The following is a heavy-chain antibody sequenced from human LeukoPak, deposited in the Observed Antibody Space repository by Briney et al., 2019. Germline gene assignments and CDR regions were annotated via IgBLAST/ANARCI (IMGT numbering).Heavy chain of an antibody. CDR3: ARGGYSYGYFWFDP. J-gene: IGHJ5*02. CDR2: INHSGST. V-gene: IGHV4-34*01. D-gene: IGHD5-18*01. Sequence: SETLSLTCAVYGGSFSGYYWSWIRQPPGKGLEWIGEINHSGSTNYNPSLKSRGTISVDTSKNQFSLKLSSVTAADTAVYYCARGGYSYGYFWFDPWGQGTLVTVSS. CDR1: GGSFSGYY.